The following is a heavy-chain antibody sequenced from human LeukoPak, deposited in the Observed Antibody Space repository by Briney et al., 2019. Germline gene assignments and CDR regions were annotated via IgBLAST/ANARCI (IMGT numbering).Heavy chain of an antibody. D-gene: IGHD3-3*01. CDR1: GFTFRSYW. CDR3: VWMSSPAG. CDR2: INSDGSTT. Sequence: GGSLRLSCASPGFTFRSYWMHWVRQAPGKGLVWVSRINSDGSTTNYADSVKGRFTISRDNARSALYLQMNSLRAEDTAVYYCVWMSSPAGWGQGTLVTVSS. V-gene: IGHV3-74*01. J-gene: IGHJ4*02.